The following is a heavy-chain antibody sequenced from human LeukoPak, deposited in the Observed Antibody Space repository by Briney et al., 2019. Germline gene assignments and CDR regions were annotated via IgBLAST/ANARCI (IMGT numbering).Heavy chain of an antibody. J-gene: IGHJ4*02. CDR1: GFTFSTYA. D-gene: IGHD4/OR15-4a*01. Sequence: GGSLRLSCAASGFTFSTYAMTWVRQAPGKGLEWVSAISGSGGSPYYAHSVKGRFTIPRDNSKNTLYLQMNSLRAEDTAVYYCAKSRNTATYAFDYWGQGTLVTVSS. CDR2: ISGSGGSP. V-gene: IGHV3-23*01. CDR3: AKSRNTATYAFDY.